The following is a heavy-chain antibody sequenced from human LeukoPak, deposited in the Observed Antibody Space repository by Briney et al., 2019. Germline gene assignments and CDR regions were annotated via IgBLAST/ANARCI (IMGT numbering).Heavy chain of an antibody. CDR3: AKEGAYAALNS. J-gene: IGHJ5*02. D-gene: IGHD1-26*01. CDR2: ITRSGGTT. CDR1: GFTFSSYG. Sequence: GGSLRLSCAASGFTFSSYGMHWVRQAPGKGLDWVSSITRSGGTTLYADSVKGRFTISRDNSKNTLYLQMSRLTAEDTAVYYCAKEGAYAALNSWGQGTLVTVSS. V-gene: IGHV3-23*01.